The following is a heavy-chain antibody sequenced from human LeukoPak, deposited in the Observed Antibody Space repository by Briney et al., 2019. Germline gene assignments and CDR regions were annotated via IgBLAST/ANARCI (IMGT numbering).Heavy chain of an antibody. Sequence: GGSLRLSCAASGFTFSSYGMSWVRQAPGKGLEWVSAISGSGGSTYYADSVKGRFTISRDNSKNTLYLQMNSLRAEDTAVYYCAKDFDYSFFFDYWGQGTLVTVSS. CDR3: AKDFDYSFFFDY. CDR2: ISGSGGST. CDR1: GFTFSSYG. D-gene: IGHD2-21*01. J-gene: IGHJ4*02. V-gene: IGHV3-23*01.